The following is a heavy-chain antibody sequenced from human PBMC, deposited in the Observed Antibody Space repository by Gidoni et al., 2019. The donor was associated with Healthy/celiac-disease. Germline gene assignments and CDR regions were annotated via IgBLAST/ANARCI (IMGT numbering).Heavy chain of an antibody. CDR2: ISSSSSYI. CDR1: GFTFSSYS. J-gene: IGHJ4*02. D-gene: IGHD2-15*01. CDR3: ARGGIWDCSGGSCYSYYFDY. V-gene: IGHV3-21*01. Sequence: EVQLVESGGGLVQPGGSLRLSCAASGFTFSSYSMNWVRQAPGKGLEWVSSISSSSSYIYYADSVKGRFTISRDNAKNSLYLQMNSLRAEDTAVYYCARGGIWDCSGGSCYSYYFDYWGQGTLVTVSS.